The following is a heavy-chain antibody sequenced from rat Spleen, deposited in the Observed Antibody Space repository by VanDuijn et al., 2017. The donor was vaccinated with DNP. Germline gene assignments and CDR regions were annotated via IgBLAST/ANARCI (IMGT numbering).Heavy chain of an antibody. Sequence: QVQLKESGPGLVQPSQTLSLTCSVSGFSLSNYGVTWVRQPPGKGLEWMGVIWKHGATRYNSALKSRLSFSKATTKSQVFLQLNSLQTEDTATYYCARDLIIRDTTSAMDAWGQGTSVTVSS. V-gene: IGHV2-41*01. CDR1: GFSLSNYG. CDR3: ARDLIIRDTTSAMDA. CDR2: IWKHGAT. D-gene: IGHD4-3*01. J-gene: IGHJ4*01.